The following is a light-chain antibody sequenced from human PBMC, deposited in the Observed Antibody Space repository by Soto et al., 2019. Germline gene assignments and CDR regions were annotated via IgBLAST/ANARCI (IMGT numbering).Light chain of an antibody. J-gene: IGKJ2*01. Sequence: DIQMTQSPSTLSASVGDRVTITCRASQSISTYLAWYQQKPGNAPKLLIYKASNLQSGVPSRFSGSGSGTEFTLTISSLQPEDFATYYCQQYNSYSPYTFGQGTNLEIK. CDR2: KAS. CDR3: QQYNSYSPYT. V-gene: IGKV1-5*03. CDR1: QSISTY.